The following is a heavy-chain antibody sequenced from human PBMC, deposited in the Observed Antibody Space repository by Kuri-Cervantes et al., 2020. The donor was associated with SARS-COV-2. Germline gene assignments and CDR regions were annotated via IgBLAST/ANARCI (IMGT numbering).Heavy chain of an antibody. CDR1: ETTFPNYD. Sequence: ASVKVSCKTPETTFPNYDINWVRQATGQGLEWMGMVKTNSGNTLYAQIFQGRVTMTEDTSTDTAYMELSSLRSEDTAVYYCATFQHWGQGTLVTVSS. V-gene: IGHV1-8*01. CDR3: ATFQH. J-gene: IGHJ1*01. CDR2: VKTNSGNT.